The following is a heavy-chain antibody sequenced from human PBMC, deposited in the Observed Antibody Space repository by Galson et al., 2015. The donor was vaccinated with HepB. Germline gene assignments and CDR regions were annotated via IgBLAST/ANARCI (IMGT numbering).Heavy chain of an antibody. CDR3: ARLWKSIFGVVIDSGMDV. Sequence: ETLSLTCTVSGGSISSYYWSWIRQPPGKGLAWIGYIYYSGSTNYNPSLKSRVTISVDTSKNQFSLKLSSVTAADTAVYYCARLWKSIFGVVIDSGMDVWGQGTTVTVSS. D-gene: IGHD3-3*01. CDR1: GGSISSYY. V-gene: IGHV4-59*01. J-gene: IGHJ6*02. CDR2: IYYSGST.